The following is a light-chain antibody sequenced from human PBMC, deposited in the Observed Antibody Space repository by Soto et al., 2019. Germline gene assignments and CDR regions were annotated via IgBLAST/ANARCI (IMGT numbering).Light chain of an antibody. J-gene: IGLJ3*02. Sequence: QSVLTQPPSASGTPGQRVTISCSGSSSNIGNNAVDWYQHLPGTAPKLLIYSNNQRPSGVPDRFSGSKSGTSASLAISGLQSEDEADYYCAAWDDSLNGLFGGGTKLTVL. CDR2: SNN. CDR3: AAWDDSLNGL. V-gene: IGLV1-44*01. CDR1: SSNIGNNA.